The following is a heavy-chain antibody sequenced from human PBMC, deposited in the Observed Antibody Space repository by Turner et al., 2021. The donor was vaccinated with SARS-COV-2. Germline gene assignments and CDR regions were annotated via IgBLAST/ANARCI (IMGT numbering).Heavy chain of an antibody. D-gene: IGHD1-26*01. Sequence: QVQKVQPGAEVKKPGATVQVSCQASVYTSTSYAINWVRQATGQGPDWMGWINPNRGNTGDAQKFQGRVTITRNTSMSTAYMELSSLRSEDTAVYYCARVGVGATEYMDVWGKGTTVTVSS. CDR3: ARVGVGATEYMDV. CDR1: VYTSTSYA. V-gene: IGHV1-8*03. J-gene: IGHJ6*03. CDR2: INPNRGNT.